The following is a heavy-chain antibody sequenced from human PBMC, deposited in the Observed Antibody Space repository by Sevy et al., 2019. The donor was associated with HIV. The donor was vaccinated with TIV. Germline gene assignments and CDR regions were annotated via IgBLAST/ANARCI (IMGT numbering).Heavy chain of an antibody. CDR3: VIPFSGGGGGY. J-gene: IGHJ4*02. D-gene: IGHD2-21*01. V-gene: IGHV3-30*09. Sequence: GGSLRLSCAGSGFTFSTYAMHWVRQTPGRGLEWFSTISYDGFNKYYRASLKGRFAISSDNSKNTQYLQMNTLRVEDTAVYYCVIPFSGGGGGYWGQGTLVTVSS. CDR2: ISYDGFNK. CDR1: GFTFSTYA.